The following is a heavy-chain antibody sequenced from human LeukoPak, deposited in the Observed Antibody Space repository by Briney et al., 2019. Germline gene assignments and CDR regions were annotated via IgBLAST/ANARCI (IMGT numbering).Heavy chain of an antibody. Sequence: QPGRSLRLSCAASGFTFDDYAMHWVRQAPGKGLEWVSGISWNSGSIGYADSVKGRFTISRDNAKNSLYLQMNSLRAEDTAVYYCARVYSGGYVVDYWGQGTLVTVSS. CDR3: ARVYSGGYVVDY. CDR2: ISWNSGSI. J-gene: IGHJ4*02. CDR1: GFTFDDYA. D-gene: IGHD5-12*01. V-gene: IGHV3-9*01.